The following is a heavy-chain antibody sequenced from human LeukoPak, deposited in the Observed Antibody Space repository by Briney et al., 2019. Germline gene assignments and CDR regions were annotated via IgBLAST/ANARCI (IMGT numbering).Heavy chain of an antibody. V-gene: IGHV4-59*11. CDR2: IYDSGAT. Sequence: SETLSLTCTVFGSMSNHFWSWIRQPPGKGLEWIGYIYDSGATDYNPSLKSRVTMSVDTSANQFSLKLSSVTTADTAVYYCATRPAGNTWAAIFGFWSRGTLVTASS. CDR3: ATRPAGNTWAAIFGF. CDR1: GSMSNHF. J-gene: IGHJ4*02. D-gene: IGHD3-3*01.